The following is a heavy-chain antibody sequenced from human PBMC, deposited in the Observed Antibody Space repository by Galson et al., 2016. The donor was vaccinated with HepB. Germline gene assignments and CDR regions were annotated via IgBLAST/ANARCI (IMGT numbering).Heavy chain of an antibody. CDR3: ARGLSGSGSRLDL. J-gene: IGHJ5*02. V-gene: IGHV5-51*03. CDR2: INPDDFET. D-gene: IGHD3-10*01. CDR1: GYRFTNYW. Sequence: QSGAEVKKSGESLQISCQGSGYRFTNYWIGWVRQMPGKGLECLGNINPDDFETTYSPSFQGQVTISADQSISTAYLQWSSLKASDTAMYYCARGLSGSGSRLDLWGQGTLVTVSS.